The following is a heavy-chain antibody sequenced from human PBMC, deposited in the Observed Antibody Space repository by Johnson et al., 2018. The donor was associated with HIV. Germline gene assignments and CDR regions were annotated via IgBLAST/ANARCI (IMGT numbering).Heavy chain of an antibody. V-gene: IGHV3-20*04. CDR2: INRYGCST. Sequence: VQLVESGGGLVRPAGSLTLSCAASGFTFDDYGLNWVCQAPRPGLEWVSGINRYGCSTAYDDSVKGRFAISRDNAKNSLYLQMNNLRAEDTALYYCATDRTGGAFEIWGQGTMVTISS. J-gene: IGHJ3*02. CDR1: GFTFDDYG. D-gene: IGHD1-26*01. CDR3: ATDRTGGAFEI.